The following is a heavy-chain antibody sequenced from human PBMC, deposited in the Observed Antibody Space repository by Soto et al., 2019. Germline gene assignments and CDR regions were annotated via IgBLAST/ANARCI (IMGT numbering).Heavy chain of an antibody. D-gene: IGHD6-13*01. Sequence: QITLKESGPPLVKPTQTLTLTCTFSGFSLSTSGVGVGWIRQPPGKALEWLALIYWDDDKRYSPSLKSRLTITKDTSKNQVVLTMTNMDPVDTATYYCAHRLGLAAAGKGAFDYWGQGTLVTVSS. J-gene: IGHJ4*02. V-gene: IGHV2-5*02. CDR3: AHRLGLAAAGKGAFDY. CDR1: GFSLSTSGVG. CDR2: IYWDDDK.